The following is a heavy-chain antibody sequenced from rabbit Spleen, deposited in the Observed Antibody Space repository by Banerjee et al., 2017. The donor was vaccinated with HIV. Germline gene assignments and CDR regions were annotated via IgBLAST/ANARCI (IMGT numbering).Heavy chain of an antibody. D-gene: IGHD1-1*01. Sequence: QSLEESGGGLVQPEGSLTLTCKASGFSFSSSDYICWVRQAPGKGLEWIACIDTGSSGFTYFASWAKGRFTISKTSSTTVTLQLNSLTAADTATYFCARDTSSSFSSYGMDLWGPGTLVTVS. CDR1: GFSFSSSDY. CDR3: ARDTSSSFSSYGMDL. V-gene: IGHV1S40*01. J-gene: IGHJ6*01. CDR2: IDTGSSGFT.